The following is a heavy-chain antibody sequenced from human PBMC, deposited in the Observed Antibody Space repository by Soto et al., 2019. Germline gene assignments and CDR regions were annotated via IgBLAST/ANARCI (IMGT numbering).Heavy chain of an antibody. Sequence: EVQLVESGGCLVKPGGSLRLSCAVSGFPFDSYSMSWVRQAPGQGLEWLASLSSGSFYIFHADSIRGRFTISRDDAKNLLFLQMNSLTIEDTATYYCAREANTIYAPHGLDVWGQGTAVTVSS. D-gene: IGHD3-3*01. CDR2: LSSGSFYI. CDR3: AREANTIYAPHGLDV. V-gene: IGHV3-21*01. J-gene: IGHJ6*02. CDR1: GFPFDSYS.